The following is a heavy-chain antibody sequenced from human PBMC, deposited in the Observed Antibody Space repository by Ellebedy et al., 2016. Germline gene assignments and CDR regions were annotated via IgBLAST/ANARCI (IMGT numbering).Heavy chain of an antibody. J-gene: IGHJ4*02. Sequence: GESLKISXTGSGFIFGDYTLSWFRQAPGKGLEWIGFIRKNSYGGTTECAASVKDRISISRDDSKSIAYLQLNSLTTEDSAVYYCSRELVGWFGVTFDCWGQGTLVTVSS. CDR2: IRKNSYGGTT. CDR1: GFIFGDYT. CDR3: SRELVGWFGVTFDC. V-gene: IGHV3-49*03. D-gene: IGHD3-10*01.